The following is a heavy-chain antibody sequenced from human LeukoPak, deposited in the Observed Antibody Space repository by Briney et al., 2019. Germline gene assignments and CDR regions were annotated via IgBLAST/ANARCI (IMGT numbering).Heavy chain of an antibody. CDR1: GFTFSSYA. Sequence: GGTLRLSCAASGFTFSSYAMHWVRQAPGKGLEWVAVISYDGSNKYYADSVKGRFTISRDNSKNTLYLQMNSLRAEDTAVYYCARASYGMDVWGQGTTVTVSS. CDR2: ISYDGSNK. CDR3: ARASYGMDV. J-gene: IGHJ6*02. V-gene: IGHV3-30-3*01.